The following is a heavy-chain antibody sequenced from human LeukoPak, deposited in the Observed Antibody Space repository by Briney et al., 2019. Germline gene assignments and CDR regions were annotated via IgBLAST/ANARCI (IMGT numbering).Heavy chain of an antibody. CDR1: GGSISSRNYY. Sequence: SETLSLTCTVSGGSISSRNYYWGWIRQPPGKGLEWIGSICYSGSTYYNPSLKSRVTISVDTSKNQFSLKLSSVTAADTAVYSCARGGGFPAYFDYWGQGTLVTVSS. J-gene: IGHJ4*02. V-gene: IGHV4-39*07. D-gene: IGHD5-12*01. CDR2: ICYSGST. CDR3: ARGGGFPAYFDY.